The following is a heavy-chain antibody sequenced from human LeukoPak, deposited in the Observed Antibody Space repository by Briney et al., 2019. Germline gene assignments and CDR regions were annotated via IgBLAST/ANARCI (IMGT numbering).Heavy chain of an antibody. D-gene: IGHD5-24*01. J-gene: IGHJ4*02. Sequence: PGGSLRLSCAASGFTFSDYYMSWLRQAPGKGLEWVSYISSSGSTIYYADSVKGRFTISRDNAKNSLYLQMNSLRAEDTAVYYCARSKEMATTFLDYWGQGTLVTVSS. V-gene: IGHV3-11*01. CDR1: GFTFSDYY. CDR3: ARSKEMATTFLDY. CDR2: ISSSGSTI.